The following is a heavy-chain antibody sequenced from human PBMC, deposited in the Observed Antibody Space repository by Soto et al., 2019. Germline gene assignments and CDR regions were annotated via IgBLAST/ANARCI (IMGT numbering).Heavy chain of an antibody. V-gene: IGHV3-30-3*01. CDR3: ARVMSSNYYYYGMDV. CDR2: ISYDGSNK. Sequence: QVQLVESGGGVVQPGRSLRLSCAASGFTFSSYAMHWVRQGPGKGLEWVAVISYDGSNKYYADSVKGRFTIYRDNSKNTLYLQMNSLRAEDTAVYYCARVMSSNYYYYGMDVWGQGTTVTVSS. CDR1: GFTFSSYA. D-gene: IGHD6-13*01. J-gene: IGHJ6*02.